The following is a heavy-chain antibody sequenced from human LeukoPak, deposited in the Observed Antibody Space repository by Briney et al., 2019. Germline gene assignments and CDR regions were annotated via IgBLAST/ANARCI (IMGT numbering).Heavy chain of an antibody. CDR1: GFTFSDYY. D-gene: IGHD1-1*01. Sequence: GGSLRLSSAASGFTFSDYYMSWIRQAPGKGLEWVSYISSSGSTIYYADSVKGRFTISRDNAKNSLYLQMNSLRAEDTAVYYCARRNEVSWFNTDAFDIWGQGTMVTVSS. CDR2: ISSSGSTI. CDR3: ARRNEVSWFNTDAFDI. V-gene: IGHV3-11*01. J-gene: IGHJ3*02.